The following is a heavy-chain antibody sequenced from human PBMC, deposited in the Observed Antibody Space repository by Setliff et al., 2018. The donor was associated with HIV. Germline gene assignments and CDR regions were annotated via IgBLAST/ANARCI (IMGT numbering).Heavy chain of an antibody. V-gene: IGHV3-74*01. CDR1: GFTFSTYW. J-gene: IGHJ4*02. Sequence: GGSLRLSCAASGFTFSTYWMYWVRQAPGKGLVWVSRIDTDGTGTTYADSVKGRFTISRDNAKNTLYLQMNSLGGEDTAVYYCAGSRGYFVKADWGQGTLVTVSS. D-gene: IGHD3-22*01. CDR3: AGSRGYFVKAD. CDR2: IDTDGTGT.